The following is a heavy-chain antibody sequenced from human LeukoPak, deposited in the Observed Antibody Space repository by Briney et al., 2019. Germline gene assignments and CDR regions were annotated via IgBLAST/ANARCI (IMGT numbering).Heavy chain of an antibody. CDR3: ARDSYYDSSGYYSGYYYMDV. D-gene: IGHD3-22*01. CDR2: IKQDGSEK. J-gene: IGHJ6*03. CDR1: GFTFSSYW. Sequence: PGGSLRLSCAASGFTFSSYWMSWVRQAPGKGLEWVANIKQDGSEKYYVDSVKGRFTISRDNAKNSLYLQMNSLRAEDTAVYYCARDSYYDSSGYYSGYYYMDVRGKGTTVTVSS. V-gene: IGHV3-7*01.